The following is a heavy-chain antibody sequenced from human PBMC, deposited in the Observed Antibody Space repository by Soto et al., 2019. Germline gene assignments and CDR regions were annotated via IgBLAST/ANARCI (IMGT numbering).Heavy chain of an antibody. Sequence: SETLSLTCTVSGGSISSYYWSWIRQPPGKGLEWIGYIYYSGSTNYNPSLKSRVTISVDTSKNQFSLKLSSVTAADTAVYYCAGDSSGYSSSWYRAYYYYGMDVWGQGTTVTVSS. CDR3: AGDSSGYSSSWYRAYYYYGMDV. J-gene: IGHJ6*02. V-gene: IGHV4-59*01. CDR2: IYYSGST. D-gene: IGHD6-13*01. CDR1: GGSISSYY.